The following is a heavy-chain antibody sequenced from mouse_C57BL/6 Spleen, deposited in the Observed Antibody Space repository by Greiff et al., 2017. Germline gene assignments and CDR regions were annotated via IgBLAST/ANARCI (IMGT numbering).Heavy chain of an antibody. J-gene: IGHJ3*01. CDR3: ARTWSGAWFAY. CDR1: GFTFSDSG. D-gene: IGHD1-1*02. Sequence: EVQLVESGGGLVKPGGSLKLSCAASGFTFSDSGMHWVRQAPEKGLEWVAYISRGSSTIYYADTVKGRFTISRDNAKNTLFLQMTSLRSEDTAMYYCARTWSGAWFAYWGQGTLVTVSA. CDR2: ISRGSSTI. V-gene: IGHV5-17*01.